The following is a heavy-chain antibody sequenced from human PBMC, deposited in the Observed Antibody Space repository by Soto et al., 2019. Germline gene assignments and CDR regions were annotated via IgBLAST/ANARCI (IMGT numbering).Heavy chain of an antibody. V-gene: IGHV3-23*05. J-gene: IGHJ4*02. CDR3: ARADLLWDSFDL. Sequence: GGSLRLSCAASGFPFRNFAMAWVRQAPGKGLEWVSIIANSGSSTYHGDSVKGRFTTSRDNSKGTLSLHMRGVRIDDTAVYFCARADLLWDSFDLWGQGTLVTVSS. CDR2: IANSGSST. D-gene: IGHD2-2*01. CDR1: GFPFRNFA.